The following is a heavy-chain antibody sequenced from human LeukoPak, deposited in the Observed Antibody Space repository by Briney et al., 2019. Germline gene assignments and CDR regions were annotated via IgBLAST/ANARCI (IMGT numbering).Heavy chain of an antibody. CDR3: AREGVRDDYYYYYGMDV. CDR2: INPNSGGT. Sequence: ASVKVSCKASGYTFTGCYMDWVRQAPGQGLEWMGWINPNSGGTNYAQKFQGRVTMTRDTSISTAYMELSRLRSDDTAVYYCAREGVRDDYYYYYGMDVWGQGTTVTVSS. D-gene: IGHD3-10*01. CDR1: GYTFTGCY. J-gene: IGHJ6*02. V-gene: IGHV1-2*02.